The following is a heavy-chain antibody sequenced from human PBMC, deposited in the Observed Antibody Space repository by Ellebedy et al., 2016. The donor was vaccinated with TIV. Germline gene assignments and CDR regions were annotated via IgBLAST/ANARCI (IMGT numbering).Heavy chain of an antibody. J-gene: IGHJ3*02. CDR2: ISWNSGSI. CDR3: AKDLGDGYNNDAFDI. V-gene: IGHV3-9*01. CDR1: GFTFDDYA. D-gene: IGHD5-24*01. Sequence: SLKISCAASGFTFDDYAMHWVRQAPGKGLEWVSGISWNSGSIGYADSVKGRFTISRDNAKNSLYLQMNSLRAEDTALYYCAKDLGDGYNNDAFDIWGQGTMVTVSS.